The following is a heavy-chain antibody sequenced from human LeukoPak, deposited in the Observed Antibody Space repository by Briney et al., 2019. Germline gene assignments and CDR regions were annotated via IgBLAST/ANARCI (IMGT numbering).Heavy chain of an antibody. V-gene: IGHV3-23*01. CDR3: ATFGNYEFSYYDSSTAEYFQH. D-gene: IGHD3-22*01. J-gene: IGHJ1*01. CDR2: ISGSGGST. Sequence: PGGSLRLSCAASGFTFSSYAMSWVRQAPGKGLEWVSAISGSGGSTYYADSVKGRFTISRDNSKNTLYLQMNSLRAEDTAVYYCATFGNYEFSYYDSSTAEYFQHWGQGTLVTVSS. CDR1: GFTFSSYA.